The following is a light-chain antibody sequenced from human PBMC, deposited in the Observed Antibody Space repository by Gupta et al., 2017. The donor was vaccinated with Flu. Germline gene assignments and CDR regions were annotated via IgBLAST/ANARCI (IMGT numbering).Light chain of an antibody. Sequence: VVMTQSPLSLPVTVGQPSSISCRSSQGLVYRDGNTYLHWFHQMPGQSPRRLIYLGSNREFGVPDSFSGSGSGTDFTLKISSGEAEDVGFYCCIQCEHWPWTFGQGTKVEIK. CDR3: IQCEHWPWT. J-gene: IGKJ1*01. CDR2: LGS. V-gene: IGKV2-30*01. CDR1: QGLVYRDGNTY.